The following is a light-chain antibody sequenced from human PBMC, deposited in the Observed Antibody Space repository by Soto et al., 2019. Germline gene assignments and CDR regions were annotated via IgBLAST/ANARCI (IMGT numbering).Light chain of an antibody. CDR2: DAS. Sequence: EIVLTQSPGTLSLSVGERATLSCRANQSVSGYLAWYQQTPGQAPRLLIYDASNRATGIPDRFSGSGSGTDFTLTINRLEPEDFTVYYCQQYGSSPLTFGGGTTVDIK. CDR3: QQYGSSPLT. J-gene: IGKJ4*01. CDR1: QSVSGY. V-gene: IGKV3-20*01.